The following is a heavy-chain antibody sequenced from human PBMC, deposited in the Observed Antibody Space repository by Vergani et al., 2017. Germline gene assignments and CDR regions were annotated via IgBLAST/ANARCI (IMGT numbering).Heavy chain of an antibody. CDR1: GFTFSSYS. CDR3: ARGKRIAVAPPDY. Sequence: VQLVESGGGVVQPGRSLRLSCAASGFTFSSYSMNWVRQAPGKGLEWVSSISSSSSYISYADSVKGRFTISRDNAKNSLYLQMNSLRAEDTAVYYCARGKRIAVAPPDYWGQGTLVTVSS. CDR2: ISSSSSYI. J-gene: IGHJ4*02. D-gene: IGHD6-19*01. V-gene: IGHV3-21*01.